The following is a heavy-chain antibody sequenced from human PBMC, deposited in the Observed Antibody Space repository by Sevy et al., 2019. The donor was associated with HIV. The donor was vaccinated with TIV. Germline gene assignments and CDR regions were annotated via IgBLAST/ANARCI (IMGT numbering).Heavy chain of an antibody. CDR1: GYTFTSYD. CDR2: MNPNGGNT. CDR3: ARGRGRAARFAFDY. Sequence: ASVKVSCKASGYTFTSYDINWVRQATGQGLEWMGWMNPNGGNTGYAQKFQGRVTMTRNTSISTAYMELSSLRSEDTAVYYCARGRGRAARFAFDYWGQGTLVTVSS. V-gene: IGHV1-8*01. D-gene: IGHD6-6*01. J-gene: IGHJ4*02.